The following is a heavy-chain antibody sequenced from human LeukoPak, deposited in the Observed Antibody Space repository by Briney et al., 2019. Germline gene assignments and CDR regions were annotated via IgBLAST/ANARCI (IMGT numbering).Heavy chain of an antibody. CDR2: IIPILGIA. V-gene: IGHV1-69*04. CDR1: GGTFSSYA. CDR3: ARGITMVRGVLQYYFDY. J-gene: IGHJ4*02. D-gene: IGHD3-10*01. Sequence: ASVKVSCKASGGTFSSYAISWVRQAPGQGLEWMGRIIPILGIANYAQKFQGRVTITADKSTSTAYMELSSLRSEDTAVYYCARGITMVRGVLQYYFDYWGQGTLVTVSS.